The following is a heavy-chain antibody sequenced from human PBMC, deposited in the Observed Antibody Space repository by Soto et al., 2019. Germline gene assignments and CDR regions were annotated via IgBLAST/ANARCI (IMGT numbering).Heavy chain of an antibody. CDR2: IWYDGSKK. CDR3: LRDDSSGCYAGY. CDR1: GYTFSSHG. Sequence: GGSLRLSCTASGYTFSSHGIHWVRQAPGKGLEWVATIWYDGSKKTYADSVEGRFTIARDDSKNTVYLQMDSLRAEDTAMYYCLRDDSSGCYAGYWGQGTLVTVSS. J-gene: IGHJ4*02. D-gene: IGHD2-2*01. V-gene: IGHV3-33*01.